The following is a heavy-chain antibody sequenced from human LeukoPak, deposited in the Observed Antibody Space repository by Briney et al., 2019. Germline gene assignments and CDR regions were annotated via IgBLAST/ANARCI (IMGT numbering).Heavy chain of an antibody. Sequence: GGSLRLSCAVSGFSVTSYGMSWVRQAPGRGLEWISAISLNGDTTYYADSVKGRFIISRDDSENKLYLQMNSLRTEDTAVYYCAQGYSSGWFPYWGQGSLVSVSS. J-gene: IGHJ4*02. CDR3: AQGYSSGWFPY. CDR1: GFSVTSYG. D-gene: IGHD6-19*01. V-gene: IGHV3-23*01. CDR2: ISLNGDTT.